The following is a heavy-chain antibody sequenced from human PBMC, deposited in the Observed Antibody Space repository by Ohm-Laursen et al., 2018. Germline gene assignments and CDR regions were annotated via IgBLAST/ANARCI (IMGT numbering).Heavy chain of an antibody. CDR3: ARGYYDSSGYYPHAFDI. CDR1: GFTVSSNY. CDR2: IYSGGST. D-gene: IGHD3-22*01. V-gene: IGHV3-53*01. Sequence: SLRLSCAASGFTVSSNYMSWVRQAPGKGLEWVSVIYSGGSTYYADSVKGRFTISRDNSKNTLYLQMNSLRAEDTAVYYCARGYYDSSGYYPHAFDIWGQGTMVTVSS. J-gene: IGHJ3*02.